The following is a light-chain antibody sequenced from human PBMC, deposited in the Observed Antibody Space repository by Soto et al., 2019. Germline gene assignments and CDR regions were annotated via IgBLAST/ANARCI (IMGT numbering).Light chain of an antibody. V-gene: IGLV2-14*03. CDR3: GSYTSSLTYV. J-gene: IGLJ1*01. CDR1: STDVGAYNY. Sequence: QSVLTQPASVSGSPGQSITISCTGTSTDVGAYNYVSWYQQHPGKAPKLLIYDVSDRPSGVSNRFSASKSGKTASLIISGLQAEDEADYYCGSYTSSLTYVFGTGTKLTVL. CDR2: DVS.